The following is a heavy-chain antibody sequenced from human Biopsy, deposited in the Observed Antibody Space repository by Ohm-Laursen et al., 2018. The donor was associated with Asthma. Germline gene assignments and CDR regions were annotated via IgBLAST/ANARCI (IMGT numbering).Heavy chain of an antibody. V-gene: IGHV3-11*04. D-gene: IGHD3-3*02. J-gene: IGHJ1*01. CDR1: GFAVSRDY. CDR3: ARTFHFWSPYHAEHYQL. Sequence: SLRLSCAASGFAVSRDYMFWVRQAPGKGLEWISYINGKSNSIEYADSVKGRFTISRDNAKNSLYLQMNSLRAEDTAVYYCARTFHFWSPYHAEHYQLWGQGTLVTVSS. CDR2: INGKSNSI.